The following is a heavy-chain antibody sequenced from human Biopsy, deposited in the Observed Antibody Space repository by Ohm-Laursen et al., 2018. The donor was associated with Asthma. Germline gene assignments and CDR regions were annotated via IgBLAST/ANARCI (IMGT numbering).Heavy chain of an antibody. J-gene: IGHJ3*02. CDR1: GFSFSNFA. V-gene: IGHV3-30*01. CDR3: ARDGTDDAFDI. CDR2: ISKDASTQ. Sequence: SLRLSCAASGFSFSNFAIHWVRQAPGKGLEWVGVISKDASTQDYADPVKGRFTMARDNSKNTLDLQMKSLREEDTAVYYCARDGTDDAFDIWGQGTVVSVSS. D-gene: IGHD1-1*01.